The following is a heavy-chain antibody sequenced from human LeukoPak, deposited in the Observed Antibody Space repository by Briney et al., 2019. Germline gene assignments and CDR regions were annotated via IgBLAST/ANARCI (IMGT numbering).Heavy chain of an antibody. Sequence: GASVKVSCKASGGTFSSYAISWVRQAPGQGLEWMGGIIPIFGTANYAQKFQGRVTITADESTSTAYMELSSLRSEDTAVYYCARGRGPVLRFLEWLSPYYYYYYMDVWGKGTTVTVSS. V-gene: IGHV1-69*13. D-gene: IGHD3-3*01. CDR1: GGTFSSYA. CDR2: IIPIFGTA. J-gene: IGHJ6*03. CDR3: ARGRGPVLRFLEWLSPYYYYYYMDV.